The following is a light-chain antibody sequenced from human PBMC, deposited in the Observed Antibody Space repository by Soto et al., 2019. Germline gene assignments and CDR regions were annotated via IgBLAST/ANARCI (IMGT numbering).Light chain of an antibody. CDR3: QQYNSYSRT. Sequence: DIRMTQSPSTLSASVGDRVTITCRASQSISSWLAWYQQKPGKAPKLLIYKASSLESGVPSRFSGSGSGTEFTLTISSLQPDEFATYYCQQYNSYSRTFGQGTKVEIK. V-gene: IGKV1-5*03. J-gene: IGKJ1*01. CDR2: KAS. CDR1: QSISSW.